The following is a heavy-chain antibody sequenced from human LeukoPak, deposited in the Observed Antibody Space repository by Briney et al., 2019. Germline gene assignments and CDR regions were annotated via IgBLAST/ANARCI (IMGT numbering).Heavy chain of an antibody. V-gene: IGHV1-2*02. Sequence: ASVKVSCKAYGYTFTGFYIHWIRQAPGQGLEWMGWINPKSGDTNYAQKFLGRVTVTRDTSVSTAYMELSRLKSDDTAVYYCAREYIVGATIYYFDYWGQGTLVTVSS. CDR2: INPKSGDT. J-gene: IGHJ4*02. CDR3: AREYIVGATIYYFDY. CDR1: GYTFTGFY. D-gene: IGHD1-26*01.